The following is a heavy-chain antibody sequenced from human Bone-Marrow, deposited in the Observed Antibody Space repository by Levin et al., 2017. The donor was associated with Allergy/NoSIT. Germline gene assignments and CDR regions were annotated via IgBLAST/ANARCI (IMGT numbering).Heavy chain of an antibody. V-gene: IGHV3-48*01. CDR3: ARGGAARPDY. Sequence: GGSLRLSCAASGFTFSNYGMNWVRQTPGKGLQWVSYISSNSHTVAYADSVKGRFTISRDNARSSMFLHMNSLRAEDSALYYCARGGAARPDYWGQGTLVTVSS. D-gene: IGHD6-6*01. CDR2: ISSNSHTV. CDR1: GFTFSNYG. J-gene: IGHJ4*02.